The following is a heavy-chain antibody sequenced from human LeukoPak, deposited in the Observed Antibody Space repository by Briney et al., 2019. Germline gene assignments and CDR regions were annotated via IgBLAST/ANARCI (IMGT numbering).Heavy chain of an antibody. Sequence: GGSLRLSCAASGFTFSIYGMHWVRQAPGKGLEWLTVISYDGSNKHYADSVKGRFTISRDNSKNTLYLQMSSLRAEDTAVYYCAKVVSPMGYYGMDVWGQGTTVTVSS. D-gene: IGHD3-16*02. CDR3: AKVVSPMGYYGMDV. J-gene: IGHJ6*02. CDR1: GFTFSIYG. V-gene: IGHV3-30*18. CDR2: ISYDGSNK.